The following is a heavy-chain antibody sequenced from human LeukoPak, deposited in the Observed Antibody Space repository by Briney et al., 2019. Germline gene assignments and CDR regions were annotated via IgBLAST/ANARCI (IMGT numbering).Heavy chain of an antibody. J-gene: IGHJ3*02. CDR3: ARGGYSIAAAGSYALDI. V-gene: IGHV1-2*04. D-gene: IGHD6-13*01. Sequence: ASVKVSCKASGYTFTGYYMHWVRQAPGQVLEWMGWINPNSGGTNYAQKFQGWVTMTRDTSVSTAYMELSRLRSDDTAVYYCARGGYSIAAAGSYALDIWGQGTMVTVSS. CDR1: GYTFTGYY. CDR2: INPNSGGT.